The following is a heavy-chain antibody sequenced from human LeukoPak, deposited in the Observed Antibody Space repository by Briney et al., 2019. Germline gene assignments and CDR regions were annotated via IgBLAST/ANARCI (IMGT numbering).Heavy chain of an antibody. J-gene: IGHJ4*02. CDR2: IYYSGST. V-gene: IGHV4-39*01. D-gene: IGHD3-22*01. CDR3: ARRGDYYDSSGYLDY. CDR1: GGSISSSSYY. Sequence: SETLSLTCTVSGGSISSSSYYWGWIRQPPGKGLEWIGSIYYSGSTYYNPCLKSRVTISVDTSKNQFSLKLSSVTAADTAVYYCARRGDYYDSSGYLDYWGQGTLVTVSS.